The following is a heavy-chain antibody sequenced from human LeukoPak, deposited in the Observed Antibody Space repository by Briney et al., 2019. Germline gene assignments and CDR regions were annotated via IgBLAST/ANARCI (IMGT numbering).Heavy chain of an antibody. CDR1: GFTVSGNY. Sequence: GGSLRLTCAASGFTVSGNYMSWVRQAPGKGLEWVSVIYSGGSTYYADSVKGRFTISRDNSKNTLYLQMNSLRAEDTAVYYCALYYYDSSGYYWNYWGQGTLVTVSS. CDR3: ALYYYDSSGYYWNY. CDR2: IYSGGST. J-gene: IGHJ4*02. V-gene: IGHV3-66*01. D-gene: IGHD3-22*01.